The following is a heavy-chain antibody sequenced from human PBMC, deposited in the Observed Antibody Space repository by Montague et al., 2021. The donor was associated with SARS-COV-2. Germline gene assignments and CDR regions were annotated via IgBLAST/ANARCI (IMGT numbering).Heavy chain of an antibody. V-gene: IGHV3-21*01. CDR2: ISSSSSYI. CDR1: GFTFSSYS. Sequence: SLRLSCAASGFTFSSYSMNWVRQAPRKGLEWVSSISSSSSYIYYADSVKGRFTISRDNAKNSLYLQMNSLRAEDTAVYYCARPRWGAFDIWGQGTMVTVSS. D-gene: IGHD7-27*01. J-gene: IGHJ3*02. CDR3: ARPRWGAFDI.